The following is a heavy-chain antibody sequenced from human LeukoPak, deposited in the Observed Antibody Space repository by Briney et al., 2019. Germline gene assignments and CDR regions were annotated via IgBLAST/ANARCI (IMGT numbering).Heavy chain of an antibody. CDR2: ISFDGSDA. Sequence: GGSLRLSCAASGFTFSGFWMHWVRQAPGKGLVWVSCISFDGSDATYADSVKGRFTISRDNAKNTLHLQMDSLRAEDTAVYYCAKDKDSEGYYYFDYWGQGTLVTVSS. J-gene: IGHJ4*02. CDR3: AKDKDSEGYYYFDY. V-gene: IGHV3-74*01. CDR1: GFTFSGFW. D-gene: IGHD3-22*01.